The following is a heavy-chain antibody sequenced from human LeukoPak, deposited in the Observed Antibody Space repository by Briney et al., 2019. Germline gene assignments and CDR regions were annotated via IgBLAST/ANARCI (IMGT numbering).Heavy chain of an antibody. CDR1: GYIFTSYY. D-gene: IGHD3-10*01. Sequence: ASVKVSCKASGYIFTSYYMHWVRQAPGQGLEWMGIINPSGGSTSYAQKFQGRVTMTRDTSTSTVYMELSSLRSEDTAVYYCARVSRAYWFDPWGQGTLVTVSS. J-gene: IGHJ5*02. CDR3: ARVSRAYWFDP. V-gene: IGHV1-46*01. CDR2: INPSGGST.